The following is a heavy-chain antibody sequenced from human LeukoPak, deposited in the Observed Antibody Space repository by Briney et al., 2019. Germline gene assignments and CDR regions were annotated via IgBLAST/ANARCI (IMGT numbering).Heavy chain of an antibody. CDR2: ISSSSSNI. CDR1: GFTLSTYD. CDR3: ARGGYSSSSYFYYYMDV. D-gene: IGHD6-6*01. V-gene: IGHV3-21*06. J-gene: IGHJ6*03. Sequence: GGSLRLSCAASGFTLSTYDMHWVRQAPGKGLEWVSYISSSSSNIYDADSMKGRFTLSRDNTKNSLYLQMNSLRDEDTAVYYCARGGYSSSSYFYYYMDVWGKGTTVTVSS.